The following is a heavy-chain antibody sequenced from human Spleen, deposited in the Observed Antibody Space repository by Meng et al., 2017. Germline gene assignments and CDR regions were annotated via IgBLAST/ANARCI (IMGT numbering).Heavy chain of an antibody. V-gene: IGHV1-2*06. CDR2: INPKSGDT. J-gene: IGHJ4*02. CDR3: ATKTTELDN. Sequence: ASVKVSCKASGGTFSSYAISWVRRAPGQGLEWMGRINPKSGDTHYAQRFQGRVTMTGDTSISTAYMELSGLRSDDTAVYYCATKTTELDNWGQGTQVTVSS. CDR1: GGTFSSYA. D-gene: IGHD1-1*01.